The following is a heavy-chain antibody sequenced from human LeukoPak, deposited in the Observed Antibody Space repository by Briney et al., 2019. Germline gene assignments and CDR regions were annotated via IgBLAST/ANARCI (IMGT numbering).Heavy chain of an antibody. CDR1: GFTVSSNY. Sequence: GGSLRLSCAASGFTVSSNYMSWVRQAPGKGLEWVSVIYSGGSTYYADSVKGRFTICRDNSKNTLYLQMNSLRAEDTAVYYCARGGNNWNDGLDYWGQGTLVTVSS. D-gene: IGHD1-20*01. CDR3: ARGGNNWNDGLDY. V-gene: IGHV3-66*01. CDR2: IYSGGST. J-gene: IGHJ4*02.